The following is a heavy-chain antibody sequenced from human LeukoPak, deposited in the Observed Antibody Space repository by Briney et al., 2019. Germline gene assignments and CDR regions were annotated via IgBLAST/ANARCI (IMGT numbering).Heavy chain of an antibody. D-gene: IGHD3-10*01. CDR2: ISHDGNKK. J-gene: IGHJ6*02. Sequence: PGGSLRLSCAVSGFTFSTYSMNWVRQAPGKGLEWVAFISHDGNKKYYADSVKGRFTVSRDSSKSTLFLQMDSLRRDDTAVYYCARDIRVRYMPMVRAVEYYQYHAMDVWGQGTTVTVYS. CDR1: GFTFSTYS. V-gene: IGHV3-30*03. CDR3: ARDIRVRYMPMVRAVEYYQYHAMDV.